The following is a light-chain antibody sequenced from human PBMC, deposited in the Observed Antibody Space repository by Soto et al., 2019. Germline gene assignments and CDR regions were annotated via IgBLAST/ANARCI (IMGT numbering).Light chain of an antibody. CDR2: AAS. V-gene: IGKV1-39*01. CDR1: QNIRNY. Sequence: DIQMTQSPSSLSASVRDIVTITCRASQNIRNYLNWYQQKPGRAPKILIYAASSLQSGVPSRFSGGGSGTDFTLTITSLQHEDFATYYCQQSYSSQWTFGQGTKVDI. CDR3: QQSYSSQWT. J-gene: IGKJ1*01.